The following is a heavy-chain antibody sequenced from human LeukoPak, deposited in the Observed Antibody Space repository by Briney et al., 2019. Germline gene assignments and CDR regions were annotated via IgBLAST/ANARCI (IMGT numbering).Heavy chain of an antibody. CDR1: GFTFSSYS. J-gene: IGHJ4*02. D-gene: IGHD3-3*01. CDR2: ISSSSSTI. V-gene: IGHV3-48*01. CDR3: ARDLRFLEWSNLDDY. Sequence: GGSLRLSCAASGFTFSSYSMNWVRQAPGKGLEWVSYISSSSSTIYYADSVKGRFTISRDNAENSLYLQMNSLRAEDTAVYYCARDLRFLEWSNLDDYWGQGTLVTVSS.